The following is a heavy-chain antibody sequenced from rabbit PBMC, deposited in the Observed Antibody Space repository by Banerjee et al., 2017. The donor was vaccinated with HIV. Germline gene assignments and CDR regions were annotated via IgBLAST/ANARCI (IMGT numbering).Heavy chain of an antibody. CDR3: ARENIPYAGYAGYGYA. Sequence: QSLEESGGDLVKPGASLTLTCTASGFSFSSSYYMCWVRQAPGKGLEWIACIYAGSSGSTYYASWAKGRFTISKTSSTTVTLQMTSLTAADTATYFCARENIPYAGYAGYGYAWGQGTLVTVS. CDR2: IYAGSSGST. D-gene: IGHD6-1*01. V-gene: IGHV1S40*01. J-gene: IGHJ3*01. CDR1: GFSFSSSYY.